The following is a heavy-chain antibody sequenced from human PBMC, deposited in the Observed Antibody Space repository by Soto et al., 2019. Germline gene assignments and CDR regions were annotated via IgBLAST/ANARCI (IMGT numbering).Heavy chain of an antibody. Sequence: PSETLSLTCTVSGGSSRSSNYYWGWIRQPPGKGLEWIGSIYYSGSTYYNPSLKSRVTISVDTSQNQFSLKLSSVTAADTALYYCARLPIVGCCSGGNCYSLNWFDPWGQGTLVTVSS. V-gene: IGHV4-39*01. CDR1: GGSSRSSNYY. CDR2: IYYSGST. D-gene: IGHD2-15*01. CDR3: ARLPIVGCCSGGNCYSLNWFDP. J-gene: IGHJ5*02.